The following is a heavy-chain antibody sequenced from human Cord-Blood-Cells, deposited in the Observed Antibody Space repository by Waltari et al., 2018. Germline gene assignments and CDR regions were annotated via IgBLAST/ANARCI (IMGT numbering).Heavy chain of an antibody. V-gene: IGHV3-30-3*01. Sequence: QVQLVESGGGVVKPGRSLRLSCAASGFTFSSFAMPWVRQAPGKGLEWVAVISYDGSNKYYADSVKGRFTISRDNSKNTLYLQMNSLRAEDTAVYYCARGPIAAAGTWGQGTLVTVSS. CDR1: GFTFSSFA. CDR3: ARGPIAAAGT. D-gene: IGHD6-13*01. J-gene: IGHJ4*02. CDR2: ISYDGSNK.